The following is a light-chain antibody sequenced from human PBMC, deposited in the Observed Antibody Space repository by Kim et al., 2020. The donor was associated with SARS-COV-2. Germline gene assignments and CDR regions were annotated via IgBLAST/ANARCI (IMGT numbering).Light chain of an antibody. Sequence: EIVLTQSPGTLSLSPGERATLSCRASQSVSNNYLTWYQQKPGQAPRLLIYGASSRATGIPDRFSGSGSGTDFTLTISRLEPEDFAVYYCQQYGSSPRYTFGQGPSWRS. V-gene: IGKV3-20*01. J-gene: IGKJ2*01. CDR2: GAS. CDR1: QSVSNNY. CDR3: QQYGSSPRYT.